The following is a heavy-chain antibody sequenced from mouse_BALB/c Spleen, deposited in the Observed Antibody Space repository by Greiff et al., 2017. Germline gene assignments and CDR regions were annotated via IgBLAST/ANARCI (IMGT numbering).Heavy chain of an antibody. D-gene: IGHD1-2*01. J-gene: IGHJ2*01. Sequence: VQLKESGGGLVQPGGSRKLSCAASGFTFSSFGMHWVRQAPEKGLEWVAYISSGSSTIYYADTVKGRFTISRDNPKNTLFLQMTSLRSEDTAMYYCARSDYGRYYFDYWGQGTTLTVSS. CDR2: ISSGSSTI. CDR1: GFTFSSFG. V-gene: IGHV5-17*02. CDR3: ARSDYGRYYFDY.